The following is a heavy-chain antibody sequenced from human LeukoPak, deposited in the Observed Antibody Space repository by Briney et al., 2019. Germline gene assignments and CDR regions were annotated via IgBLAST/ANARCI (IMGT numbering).Heavy chain of an antibody. Sequence: SVTVSCKASGGTFSIYAISWVRQAPGQGLEWMGGIIPIFGTANYAQKFQGRVTITADESTSTAYMELSSLRSEDTAVYYCARVSRARDIVVVPAAREYYMDVWGKGTTVTVSS. CDR1: GGTFSIYA. CDR3: ARVSRARDIVVVPAAREYYMDV. CDR2: IIPIFGTA. V-gene: IGHV1-69*13. J-gene: IGHJ6*03. D-gene: IGHD2-2*01.